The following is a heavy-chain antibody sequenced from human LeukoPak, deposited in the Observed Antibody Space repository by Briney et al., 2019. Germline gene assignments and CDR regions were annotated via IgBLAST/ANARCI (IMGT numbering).Heavy chain of an antibody. V-gene: IGHV3-33*06. CDR1: GFTFSSYG. CDR2: IWFDGSNK. D-gene: IGHD4-17*01. CDR3: GKDMVEYGDYYYFDY. J-gene: IGHJ4*02. Sequence: GGSLRLSCAASGFTFSSYGMHWVRQAPGKGLEWVAVIWFDGSNKHYADSVKGRFTISRDNSKNKLYLQMNSLKAEDTAEYYCGKDMVEYGDYYYFDYWGQGTLVTVSS.